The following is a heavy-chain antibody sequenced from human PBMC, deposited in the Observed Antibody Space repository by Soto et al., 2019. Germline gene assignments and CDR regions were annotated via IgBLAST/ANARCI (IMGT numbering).Heavy chain of an antibody. V-gene: IGHV3-48*02. CDR2: ISSSGSTI. Sequence: EVQLVESGGGLVQPGGSLRLSCAASGFTFSSYSMNWVRQAPGKGLEWVSYISSSGSTIYYADSGRGRVTISRDNAKNSLYLQMNSLRDEDTAVYYCARAGYRSVDYWGPGTLVTVTS. J-gene: IGHJ4*02. CDR3: ARAGYRSVDY. CDR1: GFTFSSYS. D-gene: IGHD3-3*01.